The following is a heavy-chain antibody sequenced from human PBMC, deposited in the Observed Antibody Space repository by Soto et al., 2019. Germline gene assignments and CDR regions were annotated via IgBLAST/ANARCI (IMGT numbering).Heavy chain of an antibody. D-gene: IGHD5-12*01. CDR3: AKTLYSGYDPSYYYYGMDV. J-gene: IGHJ6*02. CDR1: GFTFSSYA. V-gene: IGHV3-23*01. CDR2: ISGSGGST. Sequence: GGSLRLSCAASGFTFSSYAMSWVRQAPGKGLEWVSAISGSGGSTYYADSVKGRFTISRDNSKNTLYLQMNSLRAEDTAVYYCAKTLYSGYDPSYYYYGMDVWGQGTTVTVS.